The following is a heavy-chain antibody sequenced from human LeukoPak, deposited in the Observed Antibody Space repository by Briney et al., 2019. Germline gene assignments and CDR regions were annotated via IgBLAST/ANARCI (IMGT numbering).Heavy chain of an antibody. Sequence: ASVKVSCKASGYTFTSYAMHWVRQAPGQRLEWMGWINAGNGNTKYSQKFQGRVTITRDTSASTAYMELSSLRSEDTAVYYCARDISRRYNWFDPWGQGTLVTVSS. CDR1: GYTFTSYA. V-gene: IGHV1-3*01. J-gene: IGHJ5*02. CDR3: ARDISRRYNWFDP. D-gene: IGHD3-9*01. CDR2: INAGNGNT.